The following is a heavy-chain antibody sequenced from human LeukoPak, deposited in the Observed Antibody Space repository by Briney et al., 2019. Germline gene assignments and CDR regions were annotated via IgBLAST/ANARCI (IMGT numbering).Heavy chain of an antibody. CDR2: VYYTGST. J-gene: IGHJ4*02. CDR3: ARGYNFIYYFDY. Sequence: SETLSLTCTVSGDSIGSYYWSWIRQPPGKELEWIGYVYYTGSTNYNPSLKSRVTISVDTSKNQFSLKLRSVTAADTAIHYCARGYNFIYYFDYWGQGSLATVSS. D-gene: IGHD5-12*01. CDR1: GDSIGSYY. V-gene: IGHV4-59*01.